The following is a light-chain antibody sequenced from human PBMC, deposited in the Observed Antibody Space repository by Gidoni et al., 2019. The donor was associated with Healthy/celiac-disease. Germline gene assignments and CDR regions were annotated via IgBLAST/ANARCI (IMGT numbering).Light chain of an antibody. V-gene: IGKV3-15*01. CDR2: GAS. CDR1: QSVNSN. Sequence: EIVMTQSPATLSVSPGERATRSCRASQSVNSNLAWYQQKPGQSPRLLIYGASTRATGIPARFSGSGSGTEFTLTISSLQSEDFAVYYCQQYNNWPLTFGGGTKVEIK. J-gene: IGKJ4*01. CDR3: QQYNNWPLT.